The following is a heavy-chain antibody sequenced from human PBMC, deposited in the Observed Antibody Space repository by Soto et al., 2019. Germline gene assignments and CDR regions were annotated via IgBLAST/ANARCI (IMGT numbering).Heavy chain of an antibody. D-gene: IGHD3-22*01. V-gene: IGHV4-39*01. CDR1: CGSISSSSYY. Sequence: SETLSLTCTVSCGSISSSSYYWGWIRQPPGKGLDWIGNVYYGGSTYYNPSLKSRVTISVETSKSQFSLKLSSVTAADTAVYYCAGGDYYHSSGYYFYYYTMDVWGQGTTVTVSS. CDR2: VYYGGST. J-gene: IGHJ6*02. CDR3: AGGDYYHSSGYYFYYYTMDV.